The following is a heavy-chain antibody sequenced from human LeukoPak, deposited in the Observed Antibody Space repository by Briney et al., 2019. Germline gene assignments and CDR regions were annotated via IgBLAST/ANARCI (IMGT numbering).Heavy chain of an antibody. CDR2: MASKINGRTI. CDR1: GFTFSSYA. J-gene: IGHJ6*02. V-gene: IGHV3-49*04. Sequence: GGSLRLSCAASGFTFSSYAMSWVRQAPGKGLEWLGFMASKINGRTIEYAASVKGRFTISGDDSKSTVYLHMSSLRTEDTAVYYCTRDSYGYRPKYGFDVWGQGTTVTVSS. D-gene: IGHD5-18*01. CDR3: TRDSYGYRPKYGFDV.